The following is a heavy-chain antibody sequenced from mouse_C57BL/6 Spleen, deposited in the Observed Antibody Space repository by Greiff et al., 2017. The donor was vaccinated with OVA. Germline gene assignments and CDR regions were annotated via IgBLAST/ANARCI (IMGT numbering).Heavy chain of an antibody. CDR1: GYTFTDYY. D-gene: IGHD1-1*01. J-gene: IGHJ3*01. CDR3: ARREYYGSSWFAY. V-gene: IGHV1-19*01. Sequence: EVQLQQSGPVLVKPGASVKMSCKASGYTFTDYYMNWVKQSHGKSLEWIGVINPYNGGTSYNQKFKGKATLTVDKSSSTAYMELNSLTSEDSAVYYGARREYYGSSWFAYWGQGTLVTVSA. CDR2: INPYNGGT.